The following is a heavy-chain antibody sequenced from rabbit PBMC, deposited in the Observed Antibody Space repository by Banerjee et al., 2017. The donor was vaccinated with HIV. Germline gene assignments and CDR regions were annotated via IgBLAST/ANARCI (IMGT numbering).Heavy chain of an antibody. J-gene: IGHJ4*01. CDR2: INTSSGNT. D-gene: IGHD4-1*01. Sequence: QEQLEESGGDLVQPEGSLTLTCKASGFDFSSNAMCWVRQAPGKGLEWIACINTSSGNTVYASWAKGRFTISRTSSTTVTLQMTSLTAADTATYFCARDLAGVIGWNFSLWGPGTLVTVS. V-gene: IGHV1S45*01. CDR3: ARDLAGVIGWNFSL. CDR1: GFDFSSNA.